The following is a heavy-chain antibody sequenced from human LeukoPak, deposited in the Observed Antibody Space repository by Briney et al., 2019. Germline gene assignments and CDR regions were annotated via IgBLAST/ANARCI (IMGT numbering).Heavy chain of an antibody. CDR3: ARDRGSGGSCYYCGFDP. CDR2: INPSGGST. D-gene: IGHD2-15*01. CDR1: GYTFTSYY. Sequence: ASVKVSFKASGYTFTSYYMHWVRQAPGQGLEWMGIINPSGGSTSYTQKFQGRVTMTRDTSTSTVYMELSSLRSEDTAVYYCARDRGSGGSCYYCGFDPWGQGTLVTVSS. J-gene: IGHJ5*02. V-gene: IGHV1-46*01.